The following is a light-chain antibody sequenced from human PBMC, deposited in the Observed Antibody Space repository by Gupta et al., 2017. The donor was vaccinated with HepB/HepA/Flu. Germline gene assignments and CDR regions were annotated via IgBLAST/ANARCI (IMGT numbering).Light chain of an antibody. CDR1: QSLLHSNGYNY. J-gene: IGKJ4*01. Sequence: DIVITQSRLSLPVTPGKPASISCRSSQSLLHSNGYNYLDWYQQKPGQSPQLLIYGGSNRATGVPDRFSGSGSGTDFTLKISRVEAEDVGVYYCMQDVQTAHTFGGGTKVEIK. CDR2: GGS. V-gene: IGKV2-28*01. CDR3: MQDVQTAHT.